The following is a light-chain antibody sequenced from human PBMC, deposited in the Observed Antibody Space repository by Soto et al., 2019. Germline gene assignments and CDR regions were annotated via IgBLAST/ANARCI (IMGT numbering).Light chain of an antibody. CDR1: QGIRID. Sequence: DIQMTQSPSSLSASVGDRVTITCRASQGIRIDLAWYQQKPGKAPMRLIYAASSLQGGVPSRFSGSRSGTEFTLTISSLQPEDFATYYCLQHNTYPRTFGQGTRVEIK. CDR2: AAS. V-gene: IGKV1-17*01. J-gene: IGKJ1*01. CDR3: LQHNTYPRT.